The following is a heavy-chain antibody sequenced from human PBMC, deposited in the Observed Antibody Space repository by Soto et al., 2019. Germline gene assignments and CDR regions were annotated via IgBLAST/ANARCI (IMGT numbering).Heavy chain of an antibody. CDR2: IYYSGST. CDR3: ARAVVVVPDAINFDY. V-gene: IGHV4-30-4*01. D-gene: IGHD2-2*02. CDR1: GGSISSCDYY. Sequence: PSETLSLTCTVSGGSISSCDYYWSWIRQPPGKGLEWIGYIYYSGSTYYNPSLKSRVTISVDTSKNQFSLKLSSVTAADTAVYYCARAVVVVPDAINFDYWGQGTLVTVSS. J-gene: IGHJ4*02.